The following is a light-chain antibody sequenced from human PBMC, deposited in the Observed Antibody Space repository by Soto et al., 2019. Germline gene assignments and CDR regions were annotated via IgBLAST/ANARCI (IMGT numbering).Light chain of an antibody. J-gene: IGKJ5*01. CDR1: QSVSSN. CDR3: QQYNNWPPT. CDR2: GAS. V-gene: IGKV3-15*01. Sequence: EILMTQSPSTLSVSPGERATLSCRASQSVSSNLAWYQQKPGQAPRLLIYGASTRATGIPARFSGSGSGTELTLTISSLQSEDFAVYYCQQYNNWPPTFGQGTQLEIK.